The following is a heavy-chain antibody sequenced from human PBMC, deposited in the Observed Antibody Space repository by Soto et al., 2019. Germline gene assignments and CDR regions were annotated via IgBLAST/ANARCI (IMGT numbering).Heavy chain of an antibody. V-gene: IGHV4-30-2*01. D-gene: IGHD3-3*01. CDR1: GGSISSGGYS. CDR2: IYHSGST. Sequence: QLQLQESGSGLVKPSQTLSLTCAVSGGSISSGGYSWSWIRQPPGKGLEWIGYIYHSGSTYYNPSLQSRGTLSVGRSKNQFALKLSSVTAADGAVYYCDRGPPFGRWGQGTLVTVSS. CDR3: DRGPPFGR. J-gene: IGHJ4*02.